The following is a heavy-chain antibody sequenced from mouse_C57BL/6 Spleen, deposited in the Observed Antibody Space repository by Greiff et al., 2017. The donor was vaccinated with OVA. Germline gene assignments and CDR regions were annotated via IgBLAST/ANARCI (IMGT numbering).Heavy chain of an antibody. CDR2: IDSSDSYT. CDR1: GYTFTSYW. V-gene: IGHV1-69*01. CDR3: ARRGDYGSSGYFDY. D-gene: IGHD1-1*01. Sequence: QVQLQQPGAELVMPGASVKLSCKASGYTFTSYWMHWVKQRPGQGLEWIGEIDSSDSYTNYNQKFKGKSTLTVDKSSSTAYMQRSSLTSEDSAVYYCARRGDYGSSGYFDYWGQGTTLTVSS. J-gene: IGHJ2*01.